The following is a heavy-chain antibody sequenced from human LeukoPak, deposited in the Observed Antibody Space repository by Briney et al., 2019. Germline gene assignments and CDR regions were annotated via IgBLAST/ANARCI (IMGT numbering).Heavy chain of an antibody. Sequence: ASVKVSCKASGYTFTYYGISWVRQAPGQGLEWMGWISVYNGNTNYAQKLQGRVTMTTDTSTSTAYMELRSLRSDDTAVYYCARVREYYYDSSGYFQHWGQGTLVTVSS. CDR3: ARVREYYYDSSGYFQH. CDR2: ISVYNGNT. J-gene: IGHJ1*01. V-gene: IGHV1-18*01. D-gene: IGHD3-22*01. CDR1: GYTFTYYG.